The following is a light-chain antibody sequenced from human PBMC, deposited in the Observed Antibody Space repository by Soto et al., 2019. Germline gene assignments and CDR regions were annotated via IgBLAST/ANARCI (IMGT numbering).Light chain of an antibody. Sequence: DIQMTQSPSSLSASVGDRVTITCQASQGINNFLAWYQQKPGKVPMLLIYGASTLQSGVPSRFSGSGSGTDFTLTISSLQPEDVATYYCQKYGSAPPVTFGPGTKVDV. V-gene: IGKV1-27*01. CDR3: QKYGSAPPVT. CDR1: QGINNF. CDR2: GAS. J-gene: IGKJ3*01.